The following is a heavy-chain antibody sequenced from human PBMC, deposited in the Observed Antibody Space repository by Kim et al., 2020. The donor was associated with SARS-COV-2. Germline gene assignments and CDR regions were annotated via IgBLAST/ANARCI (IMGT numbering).Heavy chain of an antibody. V-gene: IGHV6-1*01. CDR3: ARDQRIAVAGYNWFDP. D-gene: IGHD6-19*01. J-gene: IGHJ5*02. Sequence: VSVKSRITISPDTSKNQFSLQLNSVTPEDTAVYYCARDQRIAVAGYNWFDPWGQGTLVTVSS.